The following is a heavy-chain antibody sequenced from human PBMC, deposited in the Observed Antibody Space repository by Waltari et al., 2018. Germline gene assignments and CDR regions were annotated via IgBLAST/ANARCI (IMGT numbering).Heavy chain of an antibody. J-gene: IGHJ5*02. V-gene: IGHV3-21*01. CDR3: ARVNSSSASNWFDP. Sequence: EVQLVESGGGLVKPGGSLRLSCAASGFTFSSYSMNWVRQAPGKGLEWVSSISSSSSYIYYADSVKGRFTISRDNAKNSLYLQMNSLRAEDTAVYYCARVNSSSASNWFDPWGQGTLVTVSS. CDR2: ISSSSSYI. CDR1: GFTFSSYS. D-gene: IGHD6-13*01.